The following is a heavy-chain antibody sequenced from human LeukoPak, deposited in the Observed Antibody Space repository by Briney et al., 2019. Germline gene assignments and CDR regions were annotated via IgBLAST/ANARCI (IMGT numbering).Heavy chain of an antibody. J-gene: IGHJ4*02. V-gene: IGHV4-61*02. CDR1: GGSISSGSYY. D-gene: IGHD3-22*01. CDR2: IYTSGST. CDR3: ARARWYYYDSNGYNYFDY. Sequence: PSETLSLTCTVSGGSISSGSYYWSWIRQPAGKGLEWIGRIYTSGSTKYNPSLKSRVTISVDTSKNQFSLKLSSVTAADTAVYYCARARWYYYDSNGYNYFDYWGQGTLVTVSS.